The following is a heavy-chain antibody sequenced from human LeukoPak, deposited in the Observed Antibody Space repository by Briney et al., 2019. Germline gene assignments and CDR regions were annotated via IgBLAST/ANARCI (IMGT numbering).Heavy chain of an antibody. CDR1: GGSISSYY. CDR2: IYYSGST. Sequence: SETLSLTCTVSGGSISSYYWSWIRQPPGKGLEWIGYIYYSGSTNYNPSLKSRVTISVDTSKNQFSLKLSSVTAADTAVYYCARDHRYCSGGRCYYFDYWGQGTLVTVSS. V-gene: IGHV4-59*01. CDR3: ARDHRYCSGGRCYYFDY. D-gene: IGHD2-15*01. J-gene: IGHJ4*02.